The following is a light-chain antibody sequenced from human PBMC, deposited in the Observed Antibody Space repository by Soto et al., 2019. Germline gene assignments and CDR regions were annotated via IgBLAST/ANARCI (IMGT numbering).Light chain of an antibody. CDR3: QQYNNCPHT. CDR1: QSVSSK. CDR2: GVS. Sequence: EIVMTQSPATLSVSPGKRATLSCRASQSVSSKLALFQQKPGQAPSLLIYGVSTRATGVPVRFSGSGSGTEFTPTINSLQSEDFAVYYCQQYNNCPHTFGQGTKVDIK. V-gene: IGKV3-15*01. J-gene: IGKJ2*01.